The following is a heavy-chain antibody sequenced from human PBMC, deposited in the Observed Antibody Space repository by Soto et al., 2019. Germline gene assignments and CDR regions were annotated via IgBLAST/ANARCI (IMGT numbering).Heavy chain of an antibody. CDR3: TAGSPFNY. CDR1: GITFNTAW. Sequence: GSLRLSCAASGITFNTAWLTWVRQAPGKGLEWVGRIKGKPDGGATDYAAPVEGRFTISRDGSQNTVFLQMNSLKTDDTAVYYCTAGSPFNYWGPGTLVTVSS. J-gene: IGHJ4*02. CDR2: IKGKPDGGAT. V-gene: IGHV3-15*01.